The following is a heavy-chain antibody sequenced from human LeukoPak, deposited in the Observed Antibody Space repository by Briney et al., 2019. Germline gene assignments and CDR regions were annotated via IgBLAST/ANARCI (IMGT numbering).Heavy chain of an antibody. CDR3: ARHNDGYNVDY. V-gene: IGHV5-51*01. CDR2: IYPGDSDT. Sequence: GESLRISCKGSGYSFTTYWIGWVRQTPGKGLEWMGIIYPGDSDTRYSPSFQGQVTISADKSITTAYLQWSSLKASDSATYYCARHNDGYNVDYWGQETLVTVSS. CDR1: GYSFTTYW. J-gene: IGHJ4*02. D-gene: IGHD5-24*01.